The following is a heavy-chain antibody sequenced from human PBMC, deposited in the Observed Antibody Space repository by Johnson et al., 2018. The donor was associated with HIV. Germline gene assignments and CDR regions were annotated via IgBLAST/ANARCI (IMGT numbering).Heavy chain of an antibody. D-gene: IGHD3-22*01. J-gene: IGHJ3*01. CDR3: ARVSDSDSN. CDR1: GFTFSTYG. CDR2: IWYDGSNK. Sequence: QVQLVESGGGVVQPGRSLRLSCAASGFTFSTYGMHWVRQAPGKGLEWVALIWYDGSNKYYADSVKGRFTISRDNSKNTLDLQMNSLTIEDTAVYYCARVSDSDSNWGQGTMVTVSS. V-gene: IGHV3-33*01.